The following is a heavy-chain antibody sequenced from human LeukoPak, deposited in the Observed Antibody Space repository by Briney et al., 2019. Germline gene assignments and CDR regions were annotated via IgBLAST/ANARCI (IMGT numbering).Heavy chain of an antibody. J-gene: IGHJ5*02. V-gene: IGHV4-39*01. D-gene: IGHD2-8*01. CDR3: ARAVDCTNGVCYNGSWFDP. CDR1: GGSISSSSYY. Sequence: SETLSLTCTVSGGSISSSSYYWGWIRQPPGKGLEWIVSIYYSGSTYYNPSLKSRVTISVDTSKNQFSLKLSSVTAADTAVYYCARAVDCTNGVCYNGSWFDPWGQGTLVTVSS. CDR2: IYYSGST.